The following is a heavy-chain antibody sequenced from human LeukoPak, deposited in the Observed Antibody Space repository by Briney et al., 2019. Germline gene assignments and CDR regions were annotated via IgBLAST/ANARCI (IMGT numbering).Heavy chain of an antibody. V-gene: IGHV3-73*01. CDR3: TRDSGTYNWFDP. D-gene: IGHD1-26*01. CDR1: GFTFSGSA. J-gene: IGHJ5*02. CDR2: IDKKDKGYATAT. Sequence: GGSLKLSCAATGFTFSGSAIHWVRQSSGKGLEWVGQIDKKDKGYATATAYAASVKGRFTISRDDSINTAYLQMKSLKTEDTALYYCTRDSGTYNWFDPWGQGTLVTVSS.